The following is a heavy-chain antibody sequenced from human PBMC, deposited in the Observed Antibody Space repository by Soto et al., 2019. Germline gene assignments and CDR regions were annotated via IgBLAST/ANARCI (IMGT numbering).Heavy chain of an antibody. D-gene: IGHD2-15*01. Sequence: PSETLSLTCTVSGDSISSGDFYWSWIRQPPGKGLEWIGTVYDSGSTYYNPSLKSRISMSVDRSKNHFSLDLSSVTAADTAVYYCARYAGETVVFDPWGQGKLVTVSS. V-gene: IGHV4-30-4*01. CDR2: VYDSGST. CDR3: ARYAGETVVFDP. J-gene: IGHJ5*02. CDR1: GDSISSGDFY.